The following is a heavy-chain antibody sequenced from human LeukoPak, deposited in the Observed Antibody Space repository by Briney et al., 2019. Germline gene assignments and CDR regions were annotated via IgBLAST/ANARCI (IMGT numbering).Heavy chain of an antibody. CDR1: GFTFSSYA. D-gene: IGHD3-16*02. CDR2: ISGSGGST. Sequence: PGGSLRLSCAASGFTFSSYAMSWVRQAPGKGLEWVSPISGSGGSTYYADSVKGRFTISRDNSKNTLYLQMNSLRAEDTAVYYCAKAIAYYDYVWGSYRYYFDYWGQGTLVTVSS. V-gene: IGHV3-23*01. CDR3: AKAIAYYDYVWGSYRYYFDY. J-gene: IGHJ4*02.